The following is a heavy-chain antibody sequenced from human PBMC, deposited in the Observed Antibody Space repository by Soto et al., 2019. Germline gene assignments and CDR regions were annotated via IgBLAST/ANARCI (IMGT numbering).Heavy chain of an antibody. CDR1: GYTFTGYY. D-gene: IGHD3-16*01. J-gene: IGHJ6*02. V-gene: IGHV1-2*04. CDR2: INPNSGGT. Sequence: ASVKVSCKASGYTFTGYYMHWVRQAPGQGLEWMGWINPNSGGTNYAQKFQGWVTMTRDTSISTAYMELSSLRSEDTAVYYCEKGEGTGRCVWGGRYYGMKVWGQGTTVTVSS. CDR3: EKGEGTGRCVWGGRYYGMKV.